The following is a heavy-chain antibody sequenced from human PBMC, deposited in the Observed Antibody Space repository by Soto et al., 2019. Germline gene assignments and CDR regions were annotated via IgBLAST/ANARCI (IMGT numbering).Heavy chain of an antibody. D-gene: IGHD4-17*01. CDR1: GFTFSSYE. J-gene: IGHJ5*02. V-gene: IGHV3-48*03. CDR2: ISSSGSNI. Sequence: GGSLRLSCVDSGFTFSSYEMNWVRQAPGKGLEWVSYISSSGSNIYYADSVKGRFTISRDNAKSSLHLQMNSLRAEDSAVYYCARRSTTVRLRDPQNWFDPWGQGALVTVSS. CDR3: ARRSTTVRLRDPQNWFDP.